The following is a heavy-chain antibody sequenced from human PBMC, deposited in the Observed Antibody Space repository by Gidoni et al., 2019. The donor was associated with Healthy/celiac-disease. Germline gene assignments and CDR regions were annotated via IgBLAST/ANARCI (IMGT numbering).Heavy chain of an antibody. D-gene: IGHD5-18*01. CDR1: GGSISSGGYY. CDR3: ARGVDTAMEAVSFDY. J-gene: IGHJ4*02. V-gene: IGHV4-31*03. CDR2: IYYSGSN. Sequence: QVPLQESGPGLVKPSQTLSLTCPVSGGSISSGGYYWSWIRQHPGKGLEWIGYIYYSGSNYYNPSLKSRVTISVDTSKNQFSLKLSSVTAAETAVYYCARGVDTAMEAVSFDYWGQGTLVTVSS.